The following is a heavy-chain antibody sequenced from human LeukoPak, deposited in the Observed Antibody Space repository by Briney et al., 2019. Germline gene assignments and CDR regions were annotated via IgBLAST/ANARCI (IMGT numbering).Heavy chain of an antibody. CDR3: ARQGDCGGDCYSHGDWFDP. J-gene: IGHJ5*02. CDR2: IYYSGST. Sequence: KPSETLSLTCTVSGGSISSSSYYWGWVRQPPGKGLEWIGSIYYSGSTYYNPSLKSRVTISVDTSKNQFSLKLSSVTAADTAVYYCARQGDCGGDCYSHGDWFDPWGQGTLVTVSS. V-gene: IGHV4-39*01. CDR1: GGSISSSSYY. D-gene: IGHD2-21*02.